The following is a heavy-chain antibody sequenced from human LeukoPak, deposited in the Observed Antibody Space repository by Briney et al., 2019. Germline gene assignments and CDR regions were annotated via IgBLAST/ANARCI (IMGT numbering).Heavy chain of an antibody. CDR1: GFAFSSYS. J-gene: IGHJ4*02. V-gene: IGHV3-21*01. CDR3: ARDGVGATVRAY. D-gene: IGHD1-26*01. CDR2: INVSPAYI. Sequence: GGSLRLSCAASGFAFSSYSMSWVRQAPGKGLEWVSSINVSPAYISYADSVKGRFTISRDNAKNSLYLQMNSLRAEDTAVYYCARDGVGATVRAYWGQGTLVTVSS.